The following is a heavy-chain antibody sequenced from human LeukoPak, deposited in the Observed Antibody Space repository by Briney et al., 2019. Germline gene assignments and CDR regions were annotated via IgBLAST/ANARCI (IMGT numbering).Heavy chain of an antibody. J-gene: IGHJ4*02. CDR3: ARPGGYSGYADFDY. CDR1: GGSISSSSYY. D-gene: IGHD5-12*01. Sequence: PSETLSLTCTVSGGSISSSSYYWGWIRQPPGKGLEWIVSIYYSGSTYYNPSLKSLVTLSVDTSKNPFSLKLSSVPAADTAVYYCARPGGYSGYADFDYWGQGTLVTVSS. V-gene: IGHV4-39*01. CDR2: IYYSGST.